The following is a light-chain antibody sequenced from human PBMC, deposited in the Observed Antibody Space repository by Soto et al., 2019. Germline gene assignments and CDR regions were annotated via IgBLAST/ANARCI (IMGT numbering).Light chain of an antibody. J-gene: IGLJ2*01. CDR1: SSDVGGYNY. V-gene: IGLV2-14*01. CDR3: SSYTSSNTVV. Sequence: QSALTQPASVSGSPGQSITISCTGTSSDVGGYNYVSWYQQHPGKAPKLMIYDVSNRPSGVSNRFSGSKSGNTASLTISGLQAEDEADCYCSSYTSSNTVVFGGGTKVTVL. CDR2: DVS.